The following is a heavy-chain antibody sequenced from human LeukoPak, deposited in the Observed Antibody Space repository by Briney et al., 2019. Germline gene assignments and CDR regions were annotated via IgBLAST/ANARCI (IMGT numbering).Heavy chain of an antibody. CDR3: ARVSLYSPYYFDY. CDR2: ISSSSSYI. Sequence: GGSLRLSCAASGFTFSSYSMNWVRQAPGKGLEWVSSISSSSSYIYYADSVKGRFTISRDNAKNSLYLQMNSLRAEDTAVYYCARVSLYSPYYFDYWGQGTLVTVSS. CDR1: GFTFSSYS. D-gene: IGHD4-4*01. V-gene: IGHV3-21*01. J-gene: IGHJ4*02.